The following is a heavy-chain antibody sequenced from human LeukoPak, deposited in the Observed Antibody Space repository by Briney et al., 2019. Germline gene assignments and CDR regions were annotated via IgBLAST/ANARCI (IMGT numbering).Heavy chain of an antibody. CDR1: GFTISSYW. Sequence: GGSLRLSCAASGFTISSYWMSWVRQAPGKGLEWVANIKQDGSEKYYVDSVKGRFTISRDNAKNSLYLQMNSLRAEDTAVYYCARERLLGYCSSTSCYQSSYYYYMDVWGKGTTVTVSS. J-gene: IGHJ6*03. V-gene: IGHV3-7*01. CDR2: IKQDGSEK. D-gene: IGHD2-2*01. CDR3: ARERLLGYCSSTSCYQSSYYYYMDV.